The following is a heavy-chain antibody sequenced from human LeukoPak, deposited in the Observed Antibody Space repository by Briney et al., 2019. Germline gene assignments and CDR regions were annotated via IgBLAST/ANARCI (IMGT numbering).Heavy chain of an antibody. J-gene: IGHJ4*02. D-gene: IGHD1-26*01. V-gene: IGHV1-3*01. Sequence: GASVKVSCKASGFTFTRYTMHWVRQAPGQRPEWMGWIYAGTGNTKYSRKFQDRVTITRDTSASTVYMELSSLRSEDTTVYYCGRDYQWAIDYWGRGTLVTVSS. CDR2: IYAGTGNT. CDR1: GFTFTRYT. CDR3: GRDYQWAIDY.